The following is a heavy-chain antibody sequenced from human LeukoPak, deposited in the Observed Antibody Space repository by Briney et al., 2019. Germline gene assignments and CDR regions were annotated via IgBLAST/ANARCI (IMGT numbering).Heavy chain of an antibody. CDR1: GGSISSGSYY. V-gene: IGHV4-61*02. D-gene: IGHD2-15*01. J-gene: IGHJ4*02. CDR2: IYTSGST. Sequence: PSETLSLTCTVSGGSISSGSYYWSWIRQPAGKGLEWIGRIYTSGSTNYNPSPKSRVTISVDTSKNQFSLKLSSVTAADTAVYYCARDGGVGCSGGSCYVGWGQGTLVTVSS. CDR3: ARDGGVGCSGGSCYVG.